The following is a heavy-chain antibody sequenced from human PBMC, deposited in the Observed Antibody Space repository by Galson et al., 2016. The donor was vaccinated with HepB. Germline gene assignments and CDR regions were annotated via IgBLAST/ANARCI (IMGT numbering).Heavy chain of an antibody. J-gene: IGHJ4*02. CDR2: IKEDGGDK. CDR1: GFSFNIHW. V-gene: IGHV3-7*03. D-gene: IGHD6-19*01. CDR3: ARDGITGWHADF. Sequence: SLRLSCAASGFSFNIHWMYWVRQAPGKGLEWVASIKEDGGDKYYADSVEGRFTTSRDNAKRSLYLQMNSLRAEDTAVYYCARDGITGWHADFWGQGTLVTVSS.